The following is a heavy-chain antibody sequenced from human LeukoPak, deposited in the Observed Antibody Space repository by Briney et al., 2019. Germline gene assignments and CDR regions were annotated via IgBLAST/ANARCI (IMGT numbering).Heavy chain of an antibody. J-gene: IGHJ4*02. CDR3: AKALSLYCSSTSCYEYRGGYYFDY. D-gene: IGHD2-2*01. CDR2: ISGSGGST. Sequence: PGGSLRLSCAASGFTFSSYAMSWVRQAPGKGLEWVSAISGSGGSTYYADSVKGRFTISRDNSKNTLYLQMNSLRAEDTAVYYCAKALSLYCSSTSCYEYRGGYYFDYWGQGTLVTVSS. CDR1: GFTFSSYA. V-gene: IGHV3-23*01.